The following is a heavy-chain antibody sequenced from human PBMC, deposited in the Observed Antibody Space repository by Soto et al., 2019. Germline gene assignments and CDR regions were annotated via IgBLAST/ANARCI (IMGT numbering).Heavy chain of an antibody. CDR1: GFTFRNYE. J-gene: IGHJ6*02. CDR3: ARGWSIVVAVGFVGSGYMDV. CDR2: ISSSGSTI. D-gene: IGHD2-15*01. V-gene: IGHV3-48*03. Sequence: EVQLVESGGGLVQPGGSLRLSCAASGFTFRNYEMNWVRQAPGKGLEWVLYISSSGSTIYYGDSVKGRFTISRDNAKNSLYLQMNSLRAEDTAVYYCARGWSIVVAVGFVGSGYMDVWGQGTTVTVSS.